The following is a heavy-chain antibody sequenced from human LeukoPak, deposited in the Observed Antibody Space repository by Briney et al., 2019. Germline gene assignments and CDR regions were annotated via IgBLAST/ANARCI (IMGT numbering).Heavy chain of an antibody. J-gene: IGHJ4*02. CDR3: ARDFSWRQFDY. V-gene: IGHV3-7*01. Sequence: GGSLRLSCETSGFTAGFTFSTSYMTWVRQAPGMGLEWVAEIGPDGSGPVYVDSVKGRFTISRDNAKNSLYLQMNSLRVEETAGYYCARDFSWRQFDYWGLGTLVTVSS. CDR1: GFTAGFTFSTSY. CDR2: IGPDGSGP.